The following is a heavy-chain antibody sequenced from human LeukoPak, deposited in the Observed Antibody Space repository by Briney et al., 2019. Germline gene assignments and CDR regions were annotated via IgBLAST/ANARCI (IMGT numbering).Heavy chain of an antibody. D-gene: IGHD6-13*01. J-gene: IGHJ4*02. CDR2: IIPIFGTA. Sequence: ASVSVSCTASGGAFTSYAISSVPQAPGHGLEWMGGIIPIFGTANYDQKFQGRVTITADESTSTAYMELSSLRSEDTAVYYCARASAVNRAGDFDYWGQGTLVTVSS. V-gene: IGHV1-69*13. CDR3: ARASAVNRAGDFDY. CDR1: GGAFTSYA.